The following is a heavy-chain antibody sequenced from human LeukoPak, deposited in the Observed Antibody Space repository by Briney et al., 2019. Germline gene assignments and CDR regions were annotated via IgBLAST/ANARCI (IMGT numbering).Heavy chain of an antibody. CDR2: IRYDGSNK. CDR1: GFTFSSYG. D-gene: IGHD3-22*01. J-gene: IGHJ4*02. CDR3: ARDDYYYDSSGYYSLVDY. Sequence: PGGSLRLSCAASGFTFSSYGMHWVRQAPGKGLEWVAFIRYDGSNKYYADSVKGRFTISRDNSKNTLYLQMNSLRAEDTAVYYCARDDYYYDSSGYYSLVDYWGQGTLVTVSS. V-gene: IGHV3-30*02.